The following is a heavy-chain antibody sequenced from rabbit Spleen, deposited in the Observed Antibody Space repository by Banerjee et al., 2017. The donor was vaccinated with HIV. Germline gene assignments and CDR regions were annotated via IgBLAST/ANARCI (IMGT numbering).Heavy chain of an antibody. CDR1: GFSLNSGYD. D-gene: IGHD1-1*01. Sequence: QSLEESGGGLVQPEGSLTLTCTTSGFSLNSGYDMCWVRQAPGKGLEWIACINIVTGKAVYARWAKGRFIMSRTSSTTVTLQMTSLTAADTATYLCARDLVGVIGWNFNLWGPGTLVTVS. V-gene: IGHV1S40*01. CDR2: INIVTGKA. CDR3: ARDLVGVIGWNFNL. J-gene: IGHJ4*01.